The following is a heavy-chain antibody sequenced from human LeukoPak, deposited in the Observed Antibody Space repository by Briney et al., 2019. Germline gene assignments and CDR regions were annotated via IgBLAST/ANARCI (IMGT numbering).Heavy chain of an antibody. J-gene: IGHJ6*03. CDR1: GVSFSGYY. D-gene: IGHD2-2*01. V-gene: IGHV4-34*01. CDR3: ARGVPAASVAYYYYYYYMDV. CDR2: INHSGST. Sequence: SETLSLTCAVYGVSFSGYYSSWIRQPPGKGLEWIGEINHSGSTNYNPSLKSRVTISVDTSKNQFSLKLSSVTAADTAVYYCARGVPAASVAYYYYYYYMDVWGKGTTVTVSS.